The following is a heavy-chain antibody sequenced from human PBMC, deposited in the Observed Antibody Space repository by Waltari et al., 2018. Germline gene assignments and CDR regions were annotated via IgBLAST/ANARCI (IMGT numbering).Heavy chain of an antibody. CDR2: SNSDGSST. CDR3: ARGARRTTVTTGWWYFDL. V-gene: IGHV3-74*01. D-gene: IGHD4-17*01. CDR1: GFTYSMYW. Sequence: EVQLVESGGGLVQPGGSMRLSLASSGFTYSMYWMHWVRQAPGKGRVWVSRSNSDGSSTSYADSVKGRFTISKDNAKNTVYLQMNSMRAEDTDIYYCARGARRTTVTTGWWYFDLWGRGTLVTVSS. J-gene: IGHJ2*01.